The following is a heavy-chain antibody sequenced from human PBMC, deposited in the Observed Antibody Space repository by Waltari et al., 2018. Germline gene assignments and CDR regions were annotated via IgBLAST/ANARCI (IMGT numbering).Heavy chain of an antibody. D-gene: IGHD2-8*02. Sequence: QVQLQQWGAGLLQPSETLSLSCAVYGGSFSGYYWGWIRQPPGKGLEWIGEINHAGYNNHSPSLRSRVTMSVDTSKSQFSLKLNSVTAADTAVYYCVRLEDCSGPGGNCYSGDSFALDVWGQGTTVTVSS. J-gene: IGHJ6*02. CDR2: INHAGYN. V-gene: IGHV4-34*02. CDR1: GGSFSGYY. CDR3: VRLEDCSGPGGNCYSGDSFALDV.